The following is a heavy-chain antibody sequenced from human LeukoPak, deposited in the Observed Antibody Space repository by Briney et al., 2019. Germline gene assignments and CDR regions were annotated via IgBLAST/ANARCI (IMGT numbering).Heavy chain of an antibody. D-gene: IGHD3-16*01. Sequence: ASVKVSCKASGYTFTSYAMNWVRQAPGQGLEWMGWINTNTGNPTYAQGFTGRFVFSLDTSVSTAYLQISSLKAEDTAMYYCAIFDFLFGEIDNWFDPWGQGTQVTVSS. CDR2: INTNTGNP. CDR1: GYTFTSYA. CDR3: AIFDFLFGEIDNWFDP. V-gene: IGHV7-4-1*02. J-gene: IGHJ5*02.